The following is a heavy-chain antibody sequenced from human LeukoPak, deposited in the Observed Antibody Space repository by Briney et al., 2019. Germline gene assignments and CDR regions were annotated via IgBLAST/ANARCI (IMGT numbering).Heavy chain of an antibody. V-gene: IGHV4-59*08. CDR3: ARSRGYSYGTTFLDY. Sequence: SETLSLTCTVSGGSISSYYWSWVRQPPGKGLEWIGYIYYIGSTNYNPSLKSRVTISVDTSKNQFSLKPSSVTAADTAVYYCARSRGYSYGTTFLDYWGQGTLVIVSS. CDR2: IYYIGST. D-gene: IGHD5-18*01. CDR1: GGSISSYY. J-gene: IGHJ4*02.